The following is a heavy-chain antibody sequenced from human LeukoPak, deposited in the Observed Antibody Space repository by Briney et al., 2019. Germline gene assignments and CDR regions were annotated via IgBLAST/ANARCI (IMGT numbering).Heavy chain of an antibody. Sequence: GGSLRLSCAASGFTVSSNYMSWVRQAPGKGLEWVSVIYSGGSTHHADSVKGRFTMSRDNSKNTLYLQMNSLRPEDTAVYYCAKDLLTGYYTIQSPTDYWGQGTLVTVSS. CDR3: AKDLLTGYYTIQSPTDY. D-gene: IGHD3-9*01. J-gene: IGHJ4*02. CDR2: IYSGGST. CDR1: GFTVSSNY. V-gene: IGHV3-53*01.